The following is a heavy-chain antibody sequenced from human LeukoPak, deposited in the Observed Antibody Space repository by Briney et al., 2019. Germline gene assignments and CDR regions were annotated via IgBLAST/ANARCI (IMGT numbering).Heavy chain of an antibody. CDR3: ARGRMVRGPRFDP. Sequence: GSLRLSCAASGFTFSSYAMSWVRQAPGKGLEWIGEINHSGSTNYNPSLKSRVTISVDTSKNQFSLKLSSVTAADTAVYYCARGRMVRGPRFDPWGQGTLVTVSS. CDR1: GFTFSSYA. V-gene: IGHV4-34*01. D-gene: IGHD3-10*01. CDR2: INHSGST. J-gene: IGHJ5*02.